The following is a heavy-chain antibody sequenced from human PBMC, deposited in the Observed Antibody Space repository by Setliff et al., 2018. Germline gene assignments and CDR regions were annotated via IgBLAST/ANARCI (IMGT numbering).Heavy chain of an antibody. V-gene: IGHV1-18*01. CDR2: ISAYNGNT. J-gene: IGHJ6*02. CDR3: ARDPREGDYGDSSAAYYYYGMDV. D-gene: IGHD4-17*01. CDR1: GYTFTSYG. Sequence: VKVSCKASGYTFTSYGMSWVRQAPGQGLEWMGWISAYNGNTNYAQKPQGRVTMTTDTSTSTAYMELRSLRSDETAVYYGARDPREGDYGDSSAAYYYYGMDVWGQGTTVTVS.